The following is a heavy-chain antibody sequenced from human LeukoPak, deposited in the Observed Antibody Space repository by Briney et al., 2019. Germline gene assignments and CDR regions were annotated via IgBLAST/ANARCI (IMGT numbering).Heavy chain of an antibody. J-gene: IGHJ5*02. V-gene: IGHV4-39*01. CDR1: GGSISISTYY. CDR2: NYYSGST. Sequence: SETLSLTCTVSGGSISISTYYSGSIRQPPGKGLEWIGSNYYSGSTYYNPSLQSRVTISVDTSKNQFSLKLSSVTAADTAVYYSGGYDYKLSHLILLDPWGQGTLVTVSS. CDR3: GGYDYKLSHLILLDP. D-gene: IGHD4-11*01.